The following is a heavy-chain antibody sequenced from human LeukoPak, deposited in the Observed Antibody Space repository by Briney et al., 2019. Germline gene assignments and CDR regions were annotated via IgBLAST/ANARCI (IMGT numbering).Heavy chain of an antibody. J-gene: IGHJ4*02. Sequence: GGSLRLSCAASGFTFSSYSMNWVRQAPGKGLEWVSYISSSSSTIYYADSVKGRFTISRDNAKNSLYLQMNSLRAEDTAVYYCARDLTPSSGSYYDYWGQGTLVTVSS. CDR1: GFTFSSYS. V-gene: IGHV3-48*01. CDR2: ISSSSSTI. CDR3: ARDLTPSSGSYYDY. D-gene: IGHD1-26*01.